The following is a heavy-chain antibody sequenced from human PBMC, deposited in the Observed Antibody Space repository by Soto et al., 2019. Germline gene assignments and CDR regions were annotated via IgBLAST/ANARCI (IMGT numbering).Heavy chain of an antibody. CDR2: IDPSDSYV. D-gene: IGHD5-12*01. CDR1: GYRFTTYW. V-gene: IGHV5-10-1*01. J-gene: IGHJ5*02. CDR3: ARVRVDKAEGWFDP. Sequence: GESLKISCQGSGYRFTTYWITWVRQMPGQGLEWMGRIDPSDSYVTYNPSFQGHVTISADKSISTAYLQWSSLKTSDSAMYYCARVRVDKAEGWFDPWGQGTLVTVSS.